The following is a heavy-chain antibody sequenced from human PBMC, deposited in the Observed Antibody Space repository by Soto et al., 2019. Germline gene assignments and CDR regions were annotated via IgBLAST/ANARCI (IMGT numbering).Heavy chain of an antibody. CDR1: GYTLTELS. D-gene: IGHD3-10*01. Sequence: GASVKVSCKVSGYTLTELSMHWVRQAPGKGLEWMGGFDPEDGETIYAQKFQGRVTMTEDTSTDTAYMELSSLRSEDTAVYYCATVLFSRLELFTAHCCGRVSFDPWGQGTLVTVSS. CDR3: ATVLFSRLELFTAHCCGRVSFDP. V-gene: IGHV1-24*01. CDR2: FDPEDGET. J-gene: IGHJ5*02.